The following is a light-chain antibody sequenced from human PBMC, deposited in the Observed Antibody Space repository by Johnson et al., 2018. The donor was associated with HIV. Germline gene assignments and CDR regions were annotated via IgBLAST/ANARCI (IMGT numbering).Light chain of an antibody. Sequence: QSVLTQPPSVSAAPGQKVTISCSGSSSNIGNNYVSWYQQLPGTAPKLLIYDNYKRPSGIPDRFSGSKSGTSATLGISGLQTGDEADYYCGTWDNSLSAGVFGSGTKVTVL. V-gene: IGLV1-51*01. CDR1: SSNIGNNY. J-gene: IGLJ1*01. CDR3: GTWDNSLSAGV. CDR2: DNY.